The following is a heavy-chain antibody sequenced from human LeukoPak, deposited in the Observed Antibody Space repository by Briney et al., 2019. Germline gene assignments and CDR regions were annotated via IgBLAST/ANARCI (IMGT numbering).Heavy chain of an antibody. J-gene: IGHJ4*02. Sequence: GASVKVSCKASGYTFTSYGISWVRQAPGQGLEWMGWISAYNGNTNYAQKLQGRVTMTTDTSTSTAYMELSRLRSDDTAVYYCARSRIAAAGQRFDYWGQGTLVTVSS. CDR3: ARSRIAAAGQRFDY. D-gene: IGHD6-13*01. V-gene: IGHV1-18*01. CDR1: GYTFTSYG. CDR2: ISAYNGNT.